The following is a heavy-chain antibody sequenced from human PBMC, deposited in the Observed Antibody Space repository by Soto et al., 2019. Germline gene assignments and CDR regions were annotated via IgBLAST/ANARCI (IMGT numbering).Heavy chain of an antibody. CDR3: ARDSNDAHAFDI. Sequence: AASVKVSCKASGGTFSSYAISWVRQAPGQGLEWMGGIIPIFGTANYAQKFQGRVTITADESTSTAYMELSSLRSEDTAVYYCARDSNDAHAFDIWGQGTMVTVSS. V-gene: IGHV1-69*13. D-gene: IGHD1-1*01. J-gene: IGHJ3*02. CDR1: GGTFSSYA. CDR2: IIPIFGTA.